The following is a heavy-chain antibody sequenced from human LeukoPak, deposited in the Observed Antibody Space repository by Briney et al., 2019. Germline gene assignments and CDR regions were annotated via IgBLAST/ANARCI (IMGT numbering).Heavy chain of an antibody. CDR3: VRVAVAGNLNNWFDP. CDR1: GFTFSNYG. V-gene: IGHV3-33*01. CDR2: IWYDGSNK. D-gene: IGHD6-19*01. Sequence: QTGRSLRLSCAASGFTFSNYGMHWVRQAPGKGLEWVAVIWYDGSNKYYADSVKGRFTISRDNSKNTLYLQMNSLRAEDTAEYYCVRVAVAGNLNNWFDPWGQGTLVTVSS. J-gene: IGHJ5*02.